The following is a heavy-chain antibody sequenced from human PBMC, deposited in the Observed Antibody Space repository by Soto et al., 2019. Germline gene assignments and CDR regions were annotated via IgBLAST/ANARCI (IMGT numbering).Heavy chain of an antibody. D-gene: IGHD3-10*01. Sequence: EVQLLESGGGLVQPGGSLRLSCAASGFTFSSYAMSWFRQAPGKGLEWVSAISGSGGSTYYADSVKGRVTISRDNSKNTLYLQMNSLRAEDTAVSYCAKDTGNWYFDLWGRGPLVTVSS. CDR1: GFTFSSYA. CDR3: AKDTGNWYFDL. CDR2: ISGSGGST. V-gene: IGHV3-23*01. J-gene: IGHJ2*01.